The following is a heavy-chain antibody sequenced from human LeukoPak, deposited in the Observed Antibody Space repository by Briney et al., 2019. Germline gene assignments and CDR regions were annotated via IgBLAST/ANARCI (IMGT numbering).Heavy chain of an antibody. V-gene: IGHV3-53*01. CDR1: GFTVSSNY. J-gene: IGHJ4*02. CDR2: IYSGGST. CDR3: ARDYYGSGSWDY. D-gene: IGHD3-10*01. Sequence: GGSLRLSCAASGFTVSSNYMSWVRQAPGKGLEWVSVIYSGGSTYYADSVKGRFTISRDNSKNTPYLQMNSLRAEDTAVYYCARDYYGSGSWDYWGQGTLVTVSS.